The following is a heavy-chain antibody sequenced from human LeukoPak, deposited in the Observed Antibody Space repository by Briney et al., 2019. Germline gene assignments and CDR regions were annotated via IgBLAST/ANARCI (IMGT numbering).Heavy chain of an antibody. J-gene: IGHJ4*02. D-gene: IGHD3-10*02. CDR3: ARVPPARRLLSSGGYYFDY. V-gene: IGHV3-7*01. Sequence: GSLRLSCAASGFTFSSYWMSWVRQAPGKGLEWVANIKQDGSEKYYVDSVKGRFTISRDNAKNSLYLQMNSLRAEDTAVYYCARVPPARRLLSSGGYYFDYWGQGTLVTVSS. CDR2: IKQDGSEK. CDR1: GFTFSSYW.